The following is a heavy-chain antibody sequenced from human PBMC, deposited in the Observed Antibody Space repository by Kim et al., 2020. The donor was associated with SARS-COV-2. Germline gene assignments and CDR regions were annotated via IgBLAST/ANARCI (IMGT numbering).Heavy chain of an antibody. J-gene: IGHJ5*02. V-gene: IGHV1-69*06. Sequence: SVKVSCKASGSTFSSYAISWVRQAPGQGLEWMGGIIPIFGTANYAQKFQGRVTITADKSTSTAYMELSSLRSEDTAVYYCARIPTMVRGSNWFDPWGQGTLVTVSS. D-gene: IGHD3-10*01. CDR2: IIPIFGTA. CDR1: GSTFSSYA. CDR3: ARIPTMVRGSNWFDP.